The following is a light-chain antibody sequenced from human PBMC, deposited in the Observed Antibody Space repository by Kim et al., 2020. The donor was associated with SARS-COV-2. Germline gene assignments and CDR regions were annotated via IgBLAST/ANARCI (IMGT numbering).Light chain of an antibody. J-gene: IGLJ3*02. V-gene: IGLV1-47*02. CDR2: NTN. CDR3: STWDDSVSGRV. Sequence: ELTKPPSASGTPGQRVTISCSGSSSNIGSQLMFWYQHLPGTAPKLLIYNTNQRPSGVPGRFSGSKSGTSASLAISGLRSEDEGDYYCSTWDDSVSGRVFGGGTRLTVL. CDR1: SSNIGSQL.